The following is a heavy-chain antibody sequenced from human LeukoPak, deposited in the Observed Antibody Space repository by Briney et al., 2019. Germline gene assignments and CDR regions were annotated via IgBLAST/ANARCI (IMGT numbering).Heavy chain of an antibody. CDR1: GFTFSSYD. D-gene: IGHD6-19*01. J-gene: IGHJ4*02. CDR2: IGTAGDT. Sequence: GGSLRLSCAASGFTFSSYDMHWVRQATGKGLEWVSAIGTAGDTYYPGSAKGRFTISRENAKNSLYLQMNSLRAGDTAVYYCAREYPNSSGLDYWGQGTLVTVSS. CDR3: AREYPNSSGLDY. V-gene: IGHV3-13*01.